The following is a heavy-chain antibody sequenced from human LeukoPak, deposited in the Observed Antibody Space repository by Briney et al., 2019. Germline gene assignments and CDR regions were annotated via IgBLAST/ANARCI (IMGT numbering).Heavy chain of an antibody. V-gene: IGHV3-48*03. CDR1: GFTFSSYE. D-gene: IGHD3-16*01. CDR2: ISSSGSTI. CDR3: ARGGTYYDYVWGRASYYYYMDV. J-gene: IGHJ6*03. Sequence: GGSLRLSCAASGFTFSSYEMNWVRQAPGKGLEWVSYISSSGSTIYYADSVKGRFTISRDNARNSLYLQMNSLRAEDTAAYYCARGGTYYDYVWGRASYYYYMDVWGKGTTVTISS.